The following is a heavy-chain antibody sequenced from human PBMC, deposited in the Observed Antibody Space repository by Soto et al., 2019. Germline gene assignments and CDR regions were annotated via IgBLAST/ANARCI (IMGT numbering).Heavy chain of an antibody. J-gene: IGHJ5*01. D-gene: IGHD1-26*01. Sequence: QVQLQQSGPGLVKPSQTLSLTCAISGDSVSSNSAVWNWIRQSPSGALEWLGRTYYRSKWYNDYAVPVKXRXTXNXSPSTTQVSLQLNSVTPADTAVYYCSRLVGNSWFDYWGQGSLVTVSS. CDR2: TYYRSKWYN. CDR1: GDSVSSNSAV. CDR3: SRLVGNSWFDY. V-gene: IGHV6-1*01.